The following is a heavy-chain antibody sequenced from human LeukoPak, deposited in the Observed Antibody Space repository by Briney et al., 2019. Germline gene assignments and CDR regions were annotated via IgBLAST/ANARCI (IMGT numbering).Heavy chain of an antibody. D-gene: IGHD2-15*01. V-gene: IGHV4-39*07. CDR2: VFYTGST. Sequence: SETLSLTCTVSGASINDNNYYWGWIRQPPGKGLEWIGSVFYTGSTYYNPSLKSRVTISVDTSKNLFSLNMSSVTAADTAVYYCARLIYCSGGNCNLGYFDYWGQGTLVTVSS. CDR1: GASINDNNYY. CDR3: ARLIYCSGGNCNLGYFDY. J-gene: IGHJ4*02.